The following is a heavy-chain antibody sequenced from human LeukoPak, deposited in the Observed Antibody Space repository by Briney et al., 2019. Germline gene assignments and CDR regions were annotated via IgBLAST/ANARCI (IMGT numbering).Heavy chain of an antibody. CDR2: FNPKSGDT. D-gene: IGHD2/OR15-2a*01. Sequence: ASVKVSCKTSGFMFTAYYIHWVRQVPGQGLEWMGWFNPKSGDTNYPQKFQGRDTMTGDTSTSTAYMELSSLRSDDTARYFCARDSSTWYSDYYYYMDVWGKGTTVTVSS. J-gene: IGHJ6*03. V-gene: IGHV1-2*02. CDR1: GFMFTAYY. CDR3: ARDSSTWYSDYYYYMDV.